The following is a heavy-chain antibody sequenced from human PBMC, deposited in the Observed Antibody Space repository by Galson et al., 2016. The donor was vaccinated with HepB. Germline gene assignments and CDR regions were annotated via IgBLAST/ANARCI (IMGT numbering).Heavy chain of an antibody. Sequence: ETLRLSCAASGFTFPHSAMSWVRQAPGRGLEWVAALSGSSYSTDYAGPVNGRFTISRDNSKYTLSLQMNNLRPDDTAVYFCAKDRHYGSGFPTWGFFENWGRGTLVTVSS. D-gene: IGHD3-3*02. V-gene: IGHV3-23*01. CDR2: LSGSSYST. CDR1: GFTFPHSA. CDR3: AKDRHYGSGFPTWGFFEN. J-gene: IGHJ4*02.